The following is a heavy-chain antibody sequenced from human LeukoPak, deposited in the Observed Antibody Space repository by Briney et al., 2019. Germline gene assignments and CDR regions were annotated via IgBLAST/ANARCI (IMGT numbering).Heavy chain of an antibody. CDR1: GFTFSSYA. D-gene: IGHD2-2*01. CDR3: ARDRVVVVPAIPYY. CDR2: ISYDGSNK. V-gene: IGHV3-30-3*01. Sequence: PGGSLRLPCAASGFTFSSYAMHWVRQAPGKGLEWVAVISYDGSNKYYADSVKGRFTISRDNSKNTLYLQMNSLSAEDTAVYYCARDRVVVVPAIPYYWGQGTLVTVSS. J-gene: IGHJ4*02.